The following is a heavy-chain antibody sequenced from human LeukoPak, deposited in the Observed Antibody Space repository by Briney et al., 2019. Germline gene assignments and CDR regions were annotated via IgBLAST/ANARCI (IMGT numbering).Heavy chain of an antibody. J-gene: IGHJ4*02. V-gene: IGHV3-20*04. CDR2: INWNGGST. CDR3: ARGDSNGWQYYFDY. D-gene: IGHD6-19*01. CDR1: GFTFDDYG. Sequence: GGSLRLSCAASGFTFDDYGMSWVRQAPGKGLEWVSGINWNGGSTGYADSVKGRFTISRDNAKNSLYLQMNSLRAEDTALYYCARGDSNGWQYYFDYWGQGTLVTVSS.